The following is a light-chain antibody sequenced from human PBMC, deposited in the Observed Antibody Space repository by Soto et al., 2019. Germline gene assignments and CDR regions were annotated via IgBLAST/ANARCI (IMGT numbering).Light chain of an antibody. J-gene: IGKJ5*01. CDR1: QSISSR. CDR3: QQYNSYSIT. V-gene: IGKV1-5*01. Sequence: DIQMTQSPSTLSASVGDRVTITCRASQSISSRLAWYQQKPGKAPKLLIYHASSLESGVPPRFSGSGSGTEFTLPISSLQPDDFAPYYCQQYNSYSITFGQGTRLEIK. CDR2: HAS.